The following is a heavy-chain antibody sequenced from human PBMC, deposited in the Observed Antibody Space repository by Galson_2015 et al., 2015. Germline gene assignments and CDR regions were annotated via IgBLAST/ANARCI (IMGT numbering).Heavy chain of an antibody. CDR3: ARDRRLSDAYYYYGMDV. J-gene: IGHJ6*02. CDR2: IYTSGST. Sequence: TLSLTCTVSGGSISSGSYYWSWIRQPAGKGLEWIGRIYTSGSTDYNPSLKSRVTISVDTSKNQFSLKLSSVTAADTAVYYCARDRRLSDAYYYYGMDVWGQGTTVTVSS. V-gene: IGHV4-61*02. D-gene: IGHD1-26*01. CDR1: GGSISSGSYY.